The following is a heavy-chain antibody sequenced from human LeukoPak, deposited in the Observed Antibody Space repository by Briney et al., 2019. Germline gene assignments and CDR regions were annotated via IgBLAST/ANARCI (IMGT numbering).Heavy chain of an antibody. CDR3: ARASPDYGDYVNWFDP. CDR2: IYYSGST. Sequence: SETLSLTCTVSGGSINSITNYWSWIRQPPGKGLEWIGYIYYSGSTNYNPSLKSRVTISVDTSKNQFSLKLSSVTAADTAVYYCARASPDYGDYVNWFDPWGQGTLVTVSS. J-gene: IGHJ5*02. V-gene: IGHV4-61*01. D-gene: IGHD4-17*01. CDR1: GGSINSITNY.